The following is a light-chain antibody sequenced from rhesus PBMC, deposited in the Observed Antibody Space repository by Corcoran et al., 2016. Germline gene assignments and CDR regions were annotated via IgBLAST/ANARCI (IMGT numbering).Light chain of an antibody. CDR2: MAS. CDR1: ENVNNY. V-gene: IGKV1-74*01. Sequence: DIQMTQSPSSLSASVGDRVTITCRASENVNNYLHWYQQKPGKTPNLLIYMASTLQSGGPSRFSVSVSGTYFTLTISSLQPEYFATYYCHHSYGIPYSFGQGTKVEIK. J-gene: IGKJ2*01. CDR3: HHSYGIPYS.